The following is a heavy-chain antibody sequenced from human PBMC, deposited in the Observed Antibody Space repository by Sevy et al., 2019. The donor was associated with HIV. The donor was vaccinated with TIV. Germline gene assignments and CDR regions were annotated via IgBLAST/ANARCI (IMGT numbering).Heavy chain of an antibody. CDR2: ISYEGTEA. Sequence: GGSLRLSCAASGFAFSTHAMHWVRQAPGKGLEWVAVISYEGTEAFYAASVEGRFTISRANSKNMLSLQIISLNPEDTAVYYCARDGGYSIKWYPLYWGHGTLVTVSS. CDR3: ARDGGYSIKWYPLY. D-gene: IGHD1-26*01. V-gene: IGHV3-30-3*01. CDR1: GFAFSTHA. J-gene: IGHJ4*01.